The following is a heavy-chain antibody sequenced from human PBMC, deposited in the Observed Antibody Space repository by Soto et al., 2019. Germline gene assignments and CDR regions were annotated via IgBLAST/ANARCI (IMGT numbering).Heavy chain of an antibody. Sequence: QVQLVQSGAEVKKPGASVKVSCQAPGYTFTGYYMHWVRQAPGQGLEWMGWINPNSGGTNYAQKFQGWVTMTRDTPVSSAYMELGRLRSDDTAVYYCALGIAAAGTFDDWGQGTLDTVSS. CDR3: ALGIAAAGTFDD. D-gene: IGHD6-13*01. V-gene: IGHV1-2*04. J-gene: IGHJ4*02. CDR1: GYTFTGYY. CDR2: INPNSGGT.